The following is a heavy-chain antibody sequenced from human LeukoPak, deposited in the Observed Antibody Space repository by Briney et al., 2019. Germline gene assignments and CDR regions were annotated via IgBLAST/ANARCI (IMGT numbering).Heavy chain of an antibody. J-gene: IGHJ4*02. V-gene: IGHV3-53*01. CDR3: ATSRSYSYVDY. D-gene: IGHD5-18*01. Sequence: GGSLRLSCAASWFIVNINYMTWVRQAPGKGLEWVSVLYSGGSTYYADSVKGRFTISRDNSKNTLYLQISTLRVEDTAVYYCATSRSYSYVDYWGQGTLVTVSS. CDR1: WFIVNINY. CDR2: LYSGGST.